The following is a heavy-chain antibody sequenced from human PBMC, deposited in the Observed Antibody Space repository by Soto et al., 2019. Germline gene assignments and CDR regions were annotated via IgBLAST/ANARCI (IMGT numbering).Heavy chain of an antibody. V-gene: IGHV1-18*01. CDR1: GYTFSRYG. D-gene: IGHD2-8*01. CDR3: AKNGQPPYYCYGMDV. J-gene: IGHJ6*02. CDR2: ISGYNGDT. Sequence: QGQLVQSGPEAKKPGASVKVSCKASGYTFSRYGISWVRQAPGQGLEWMGWISGYNGDTKYAQKVQGRVTMTIDTSTYTAYMDLRSLTSDDTDIYYCAKNGQPPYYCYGMDVWGQGTTVTVSS.